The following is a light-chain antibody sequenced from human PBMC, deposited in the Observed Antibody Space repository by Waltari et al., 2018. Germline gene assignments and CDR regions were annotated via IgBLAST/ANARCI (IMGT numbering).Light chain of an antibody. J-gene: IGLJ2*01. CDR2: DVS. V-gene: IGLV2-11*01. Sequence: QSALTQPRSVSGSPGPSVTISCTGTSSDVGRYDYVSWYQQYPAKAPKVMIYDVSKRPSGVPDRFSGSKSGNTASLTISGLQAEDEADYYCCSYAGSYTLFGGGTKLTVL. CDR1: SSDVGRYDY. CDR3: CSYAGSYTL.